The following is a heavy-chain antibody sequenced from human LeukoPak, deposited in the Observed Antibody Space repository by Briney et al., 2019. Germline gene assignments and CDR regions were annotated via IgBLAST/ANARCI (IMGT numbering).Heavy chain of an antibody. D-gene: IGHD3-3*01. CDR3: AKTYDFWSGYPEDY. J-gene: IGHJ4*02. CDR2: ISGSGGST. V-gene: IGHV3-23*01. Sequence: PGGSLRLSCAASGFAFSSYAMSWVRQAPGKGLEWVSAISGSGGSTYYADSVKGRFTISRDNSKNTLYLQMNSQRAEDTAVYYCAKTYDFWSGYPEDYWGQGTLVTVSS. CDR1: GFAFSSYA.